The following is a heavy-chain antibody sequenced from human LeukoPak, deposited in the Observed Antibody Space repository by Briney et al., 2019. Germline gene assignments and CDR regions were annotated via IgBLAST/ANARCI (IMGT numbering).Heavy chain of an antibody. CDR2: ITGSGNTA. V-gene: IGHV3-23*01. D-gene: IGHD6-19*01. CDR3: AKVIRSSGWYVDS. Sequence: GGSLRLSCAASRFTFSTFAMSWVRRAPGKRLEWVSGITGSGNTAFYADSVKGRFTISRDNSKNTLYLQMSSPRAEDTAVYYCAKVIRSSGWYVDSWGQGTLVTVSS. CDR1: RFTFSTFA. J-gene: IGHJ4*02.